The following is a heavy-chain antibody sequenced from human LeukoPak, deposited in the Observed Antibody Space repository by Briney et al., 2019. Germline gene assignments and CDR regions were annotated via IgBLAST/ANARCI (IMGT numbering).Heavy chain of an antibody. J-gene: IGHJ4*02. D-gene: IGHD3-3*01. CDR3: ARGDDFWSGYYSY. Sequence: PGGSLRLSCAASGFAFNSYAMSWVRQAPGKGLEWVSVIYSGGSTYYADSVKGRFTISRDNSKNTLYLQMNSLRAEDTAVYYCARGDDFWSGYYSYWGQGTLVTVSS. CDR2: IYSGGST. V-gene: IGHV3-53*01. CDR1: GFAFNSYA.